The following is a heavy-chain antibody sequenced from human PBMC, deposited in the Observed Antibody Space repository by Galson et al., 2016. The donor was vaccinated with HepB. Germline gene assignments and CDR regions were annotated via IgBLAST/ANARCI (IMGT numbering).Heavy chain of an antibody. D-gene: IGHD4-17*01. CDR3: ARDLPPYYGDYNYGMDV. Sequence: SETLSLTCAVSGGSVSSNNWWSWVRQPPGKGLEWIGEIYYSGSTNYNPSLKSRVIISVDKSKNQFSLKLSSVTAADTAVYYCARDLPPYYGDYNYGMDVWGQGTTVTVSS. CDR1: GGSVSSNNW. V-gene: IGHV4-4*02. J-gene: IGHJ6*02. CDR2: IYYSGST.